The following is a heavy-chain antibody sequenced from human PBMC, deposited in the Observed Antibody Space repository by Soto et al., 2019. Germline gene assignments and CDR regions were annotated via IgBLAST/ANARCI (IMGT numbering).Heavy chain of an antibody. V-gene: IGHV3-30*18. Sequence: QVQLVESGGGVVQPGRSLRLSCAASEFNFKNYAMHWVRQAPGKGLEWVTLISEDGSKKYFAESVKGRFTVSRDNSKNTVFLQMNSLKTEDTAVYYCVKSAHPATVTRYYVDYWGQGTLVTVSS. D-gene: IGHD4-17*01. CDR1: EFNFKNYA. CDR2: ISEDGSKK. CDR3: VKSAHPATVTRYYVDY. J-gene: IGHJ4*02.